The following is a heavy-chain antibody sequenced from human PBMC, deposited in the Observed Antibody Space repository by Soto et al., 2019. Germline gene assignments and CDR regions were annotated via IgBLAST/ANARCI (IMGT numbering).Heavy chain of an antibody. Sequence: EVQLVESGGGLVQPGGSLRLSCAASGFTFSDHHIDWVRQAPGKGLEWIGRSRNRAKSYTTEYAASVKGRFTISRDDSKSSLFLQMHSLKIEDTAMYFCARDESRGDSSSFDFWGQGTMVTVSS. CDR1: GFTFSDHH. CDR3: ARDESRGDSSSFDF. CDR2: SRNRAKSYTT. D-gene: IGHD3-16*01. V-gene: IGHV3-72*01. J-gene: IGHJ3*01.